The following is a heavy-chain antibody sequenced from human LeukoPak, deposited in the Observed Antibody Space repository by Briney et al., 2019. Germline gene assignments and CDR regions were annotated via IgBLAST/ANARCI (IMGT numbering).Heavy chain of an antibody. CDR1: GGSISSYY. Sequence: KPSETLSLTCTVSGGSISSYYWTWLRQPAGKGLEWIGRIHPSGTTNHNPSLKSRVIMSLDMSNTQFSLKVRSVTAADTAVYYCARETEVPGGRSWDFWGQGTLVTVSS. V-gene: IGHV4-4*07. J-gene: IGHJ4*02. CDR3: ARETEVPGGRSWDF. CDR2: IHPSGTT. D-gene: IGHD6-19*01.